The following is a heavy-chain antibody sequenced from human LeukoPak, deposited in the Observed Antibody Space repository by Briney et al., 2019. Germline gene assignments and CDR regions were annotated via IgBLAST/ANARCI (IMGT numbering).Heavy chain of an antibody. Sequence: GGSLRLSCAASGFTFSSYEMNWVRQAPGKGLEWVSYISSSGSTIYYADSVKGRFTISRDNAKNSLYLQMNSLRAEDTAVYYCARERSWFGSSSRSYWFDPWGQGTLVTVSS. CDR2: ISSSGSTI. D-gene: IGHD6-13*01. V-gene: IGHV3-48*03. CDR1: GFTFSSYE. J-gene: IGHJ5*02. CDR3: ARERSWFGSSSRSYWFDP.